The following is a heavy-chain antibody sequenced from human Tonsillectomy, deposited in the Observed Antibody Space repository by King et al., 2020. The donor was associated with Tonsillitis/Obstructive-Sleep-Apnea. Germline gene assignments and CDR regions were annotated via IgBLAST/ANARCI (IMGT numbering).Heavy chain of an antibody. D-gene: IGHD3-22*01. V-gene: IGHV3-33*01. CDR2: IWFDGSNK. CDR1: GLTFSTYG. J-gene: IGHJ4*02. Sequence: VQLVESGGGVVQPGRSLRLSCAASGLTFSTYGMHWVRQAPGKGLEWVAVIWFDGSNKYYADSVKGRFTVSRDNSKNTLYLQMNSLRAVDTAVYYCARELEVNFDSWGQGTLLTGSS. CDR3: ARELEVNFDS.